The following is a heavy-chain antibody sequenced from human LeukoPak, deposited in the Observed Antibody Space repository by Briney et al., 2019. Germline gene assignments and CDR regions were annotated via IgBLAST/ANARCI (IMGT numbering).Heavy chain of an antibody. CDR3: AYSSGWYRGPAYFQH. D-gene: IGHD6-19*01. CDR1: GFTVSSNY. CDR2: IYSGGST. J-gene: IGHJ1*01. V-gene: IGHV3-53*01. Sequence: GGSLRLSCAASGFTVSSNYMSWVRQAPGKGLEWVSVIYSGGSTYYADSVKGRFTISRDNSKNTLYLQMNSLRAEDTAVYYRAYSSGWYRGPAYFQHWGQGTLVTVSS.